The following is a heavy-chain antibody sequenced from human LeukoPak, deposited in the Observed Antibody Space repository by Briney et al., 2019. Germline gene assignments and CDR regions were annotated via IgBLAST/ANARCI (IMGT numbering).Heavy chain of an antibody. CDR2: IGSGGVDT. V-gene: IGHV3-23*01. CDR1: GFTFSSYA. D-gene: IGHD6-13*01. Sequence: PGGSLRLSCAASGFTFSSYAISWVRQAPGKGLEWVSGIGSGGVDTHYADSVKGRFTISRDNSKNTLYLRMNSLRAEDTAVYYCARPTITTAGTRWFDPWGQRTLVTVSS. CDR3: ARPTITTAGTRWFDP. J-gene: IGHJ5*02.